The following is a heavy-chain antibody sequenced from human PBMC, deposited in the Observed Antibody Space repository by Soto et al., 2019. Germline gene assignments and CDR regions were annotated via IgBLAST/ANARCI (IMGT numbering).Heavy chain of an antibody. V-gene: IGHV1-18*04. Sequence: QVQLVQSGAEVKKPGASVKVSCKASGYTFTNYGISWVRQAPGQGLEWMGWIGPFIGNTDYAQKFQGRVTMTRDTSTTTAYMELRSLRYDDTAVYYCARVPTGAVPATVDYWGQGTRVTVSS. CDR2: IGPFIGNT. D-gene: IGHD6-19*01. J-gene: IGHJ4*02. CDR3: ARVPTGAVPATVDY. CDR1: GYTFTNYG.